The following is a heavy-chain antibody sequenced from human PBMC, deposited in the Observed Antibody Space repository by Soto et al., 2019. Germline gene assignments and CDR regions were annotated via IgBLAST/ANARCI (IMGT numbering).Heavy chain of an antibody. Sequence: QVQLVESGGGVVQPGRSLRLSCAASGFTFSSYGMHWVRQAPGKGLEWVAVISYDGSNKYYADSVKGRFTISRDNSKNTLYLQMNSLRAEDKAVYYCAKDSRIVVVTAPYDHWGQGTLVTASS. CDR2: ISYDGSNK. CDR1: GFTFSSYG. D-gene: IGHD2-21*02. J-gene: IGHJ5*02. V-gene: IGHV3-30*18. CDR3: AKDSRIVVVTAPYDH.